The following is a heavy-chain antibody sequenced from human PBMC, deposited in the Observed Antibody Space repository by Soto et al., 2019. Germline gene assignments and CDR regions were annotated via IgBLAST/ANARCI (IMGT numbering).Heavy chain of an antibody. CDR3: ARVAEMGTVSKGYYYYMHV. V-gene: IGHV1-69*04. CDR1: GDTFSNHT. J-gene: IGHJ6*03. CDR2: IMPMLGVA. D-gene: IGHD4-17*01. Sequence: QVQLVQSGAGVKKPGSSVKVSCTASGDTFSNHTISWVRQAPGQGLEWMGRIMPMLGVANYAQKVKGRFTITADKSTSTGYRELRSLRSADTAVYYCARVAEMGTVSKGYYYYMHVWGKGTTVTVSS.